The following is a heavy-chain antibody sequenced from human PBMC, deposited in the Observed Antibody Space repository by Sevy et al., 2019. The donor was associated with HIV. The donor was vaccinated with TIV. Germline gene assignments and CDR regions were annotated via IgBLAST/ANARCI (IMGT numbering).Heavy chain of an antibody. V-gene: IGHV3-30-3*01. J-gene: IGHJ4*02. CDR3: ARGFLDSSGSYYFDY. CDR2: ISNDGSNK. CDR1: GFTFSSYA. Sequence: GGSLRLSCAASGFTFSSYAMHWVRQAPGKGLEWVAVISNDGSNKYYADSVKGRFTISRDNSKNTLYLQMNSLRAEDTAVYYCARGFLDSSGSYYFDYWGQGTLVTVSS. D-gene: IGHD3-22*01.